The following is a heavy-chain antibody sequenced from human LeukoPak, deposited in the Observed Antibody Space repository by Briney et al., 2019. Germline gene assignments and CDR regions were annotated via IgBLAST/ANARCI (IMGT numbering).Heavy chain of an antibody. CDR2: INPDSGDT. D-gene: IGHD5-18*01. CDR1: GYTFTSYY. J-gene: IGHJ4*02. V-gene: IGHV1-2*02. Sequence: GASVKVSCKASGYTFTSYYIHWVRQAPGQGLEWIGWINPDSGDTNYAQPFQGRVTMTRDTSISTAYMNLSSLKSDDTAVYYCARDPENIHSDSYYFDYWGQGSPVTVSS. CDR3: ARDPENIHSDSYYFDY.